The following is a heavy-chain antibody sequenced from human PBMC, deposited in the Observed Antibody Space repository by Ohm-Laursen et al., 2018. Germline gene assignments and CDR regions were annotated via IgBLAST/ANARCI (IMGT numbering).Heavy chain of an antibody. Sequence: SETLSLTCAVYGGSFSGYYWSWIRQPPGQGLERIGEINHSGSTNYNPSLKSRVTISVDTSKNQFSLKLSSVTAADTAVYYCARGPAYYYDSSGYSPLDYWGQGTLVTVSS. CDR3: ARGPAYYYDSSGYSPLDY. CDR2: INHSGST. D-gene: IGHD3-22*01. V-gene: IGHV4-34*01. J-gene: IGHJ4*02. CDR1: GGSFSGYY.